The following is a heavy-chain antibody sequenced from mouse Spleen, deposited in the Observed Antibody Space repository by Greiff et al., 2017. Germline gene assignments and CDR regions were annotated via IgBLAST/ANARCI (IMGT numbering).Heavy chain of an antibody. V-gene: IGHV1-15*01. J-gene: IGHJ2*01. CDR3: TSRSTMITTGGFDY. CDR1: GYTFTDYE. Sequence: VQLQQPGAELVKPGASVKVSCKASGYTFTDYEMHWVKQTPVHGLEWIGAIDPETGGTAYNQKFKGKAILTADKSSSTAYMELRSLTSEDSAVYYCTSRSTMITTGGFDYWGQGTTLTVSS. CDR2: IDPETGGT. D-gene: IGHD2-4*01.